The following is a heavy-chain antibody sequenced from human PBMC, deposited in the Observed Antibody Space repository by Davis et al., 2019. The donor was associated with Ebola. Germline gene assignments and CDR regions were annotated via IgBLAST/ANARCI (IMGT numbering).Heavy chain of an antibody. J-gene: IGHJ2*01. D-gene: IGHD1-26*01. CDR2: ISDDGSNK. CDR1: GFSFSRYW. Sequence: GESLKISCAASGFSFSRYWMHWVRQAPGKGLEWLAVISDDGSNKYYADSVEGRFTISRDNSKETLYLQVNSLRAEDTAVYYCAKGGGSYGNWYFDLWGRGTLVTVSS. CDR3: AKGGGSYGNWYFDL. V-gene: IGHV3-30*18.